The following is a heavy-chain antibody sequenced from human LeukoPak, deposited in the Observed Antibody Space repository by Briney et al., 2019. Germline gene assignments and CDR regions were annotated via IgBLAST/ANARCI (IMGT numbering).Heavy chain of an antibody. J-gene: IGHJ3*02. CDR2: LNTKTGTP. CDR3: ARRSPSADAFGI. CDR1: GYTFSRNA. Sequence: ASVKVSCKASGYTFSRNAINWVRQAPGQGLEWMGWLNTKTGTPTYAQGFTGRFVFSLDISVSTAYLQISSLKAEDTAIYYCARRSPSADAFGIWGQGTMVTVSS. V-gene: IGHV7-4-1*02.